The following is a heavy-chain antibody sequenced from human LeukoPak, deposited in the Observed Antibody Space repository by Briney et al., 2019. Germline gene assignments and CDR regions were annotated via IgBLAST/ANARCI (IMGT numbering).Heavy chain of an antibody. V-gene: IGHV3-7*01. CDR1: GFTFSSYW. J-gene: IGHJ6*03. CDR2: IKQDGSEK. CDR3: ARLRYDDFWSGSWKYYYYMDV. D-gene: IGHD3-3*01. Sequence: GGSLRLSCAASGFTFSSYWMSWVRQAPGKGLEWVANIKQDGSEKYYVDSVKGRFTISRDNAKNSLYLQMNSLRAEDTAVYYCARLRYDDFWSGSWKYYYYMDVWGKGTTATVSS.